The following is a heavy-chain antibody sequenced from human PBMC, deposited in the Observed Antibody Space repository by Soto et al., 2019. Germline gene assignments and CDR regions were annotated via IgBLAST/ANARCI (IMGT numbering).Heavy chain of an antibody. Sequence: QVQLVQSGAEVKKPGASVKVSCKSSGYSFETYAICWVRQAPGQGLEWMGWIRAYNIDTYYAQKFQDRVTMTTDTSTGTAYMELRSLRSDDTAVYYWARGHEVIIGAMDVWGQGTTVTVSS. V-gene: IGHV1-18*01. CDR2: IRAYNIDT. D-gene: IGHD3-10*01. J-gene: IGHJ6*02. CDR3: ARGHEVIIGAMDV. CDR1: GYSFETYA.